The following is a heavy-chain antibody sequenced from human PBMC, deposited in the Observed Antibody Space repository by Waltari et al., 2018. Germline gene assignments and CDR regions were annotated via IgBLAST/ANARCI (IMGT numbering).Heavy chain of an antibody. J-gene: IGHJ4*02. CDR3: ARERGDPGSMGCDY. Sequence: QVQLQESGPGLVKPSETLSLPCTVSGGSISSYYWRWIRQPPGKGLEWIGRIYTSGSTNYNPSLKSRVSMAGDTSKNQVSRKLSSGTAADTAVYYCARERGDPGSMGCDYWGQGNLVTVSS. D-gene: IGHD3-16*01. CDR1: GGSISSYY. CDR2: IYTSGST. V-gene: IGHV4-4*07.